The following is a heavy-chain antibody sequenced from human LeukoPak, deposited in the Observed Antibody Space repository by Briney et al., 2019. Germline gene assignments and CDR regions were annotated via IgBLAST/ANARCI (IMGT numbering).Heavy chain of an antibody. Sequence: GGSLRLSCAASGFTFDDYAMHWVRQAPGKGLEWVAFIRYDGSNKYYADSVKGRFTISRDNSKNTLYLQMNSLRTEDTAVFYCAKGHSNWYFFDYWGQGTLVTVSS. J-gene: IGHJ4*02. V-gene: IGHV3-30*02. CDR1: GFTFDDYA. CDR2: IRYDGSNK. D-gene: IGHD6-13*01. CDR3: AKGHSNWYFFDY.